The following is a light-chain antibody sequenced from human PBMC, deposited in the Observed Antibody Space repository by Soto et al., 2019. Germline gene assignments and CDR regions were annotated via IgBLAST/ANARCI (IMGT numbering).Light chain of an antibody. CDR2: DVN. Sequence: QSALTQPASVSGSPGQSITISCTGTSSDVGGYDYVSWHQQHPGKAPRVIIYDVNNRPSGVSNRFSGSKSGNTASPTISGLQAEDEADYYCLSYTISDTFVFGTGIKVTVL. CDR3: LSYTISDTFV. CDR1: SSDVGGYDY. J-gene: IGLJ1*01. V-gene: IGLV2-14*01.